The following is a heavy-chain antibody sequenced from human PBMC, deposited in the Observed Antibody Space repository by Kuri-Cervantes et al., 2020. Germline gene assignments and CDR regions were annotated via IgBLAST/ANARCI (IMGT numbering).Heavy chain of an antibody. D-gene: IGHD2-15*01. CDR1: GGSVSSSSYY. J-gene: IGHJ4*02. V-gene: IGHV4-39*07. CDR2: IYYSGST. Sequence: SETLSLTCTVSGGSVSSSSYYWGWIRQPPGKGLEWIGSIYYSGSTYYNPSLKSLVTISVDTSKNQFSLKLSSVTAADTAVYYCASAYCSGGSCHLGGWGQGTLVTVSS. CDR3: ASAYCSGGSCHLGG.